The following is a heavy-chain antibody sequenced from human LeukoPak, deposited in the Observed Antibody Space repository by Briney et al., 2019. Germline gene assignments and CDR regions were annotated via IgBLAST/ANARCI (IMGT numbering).Heavy chain of an antibody. CDR1: GFTFSSYE. CDR3: VRLIRSSRSFDS. Sequence: GWSLALACEADGFTFSSYEINWVRQAPRKGLEWVSYISGSGSTINYADSVKGRFTISRDNANNSLYLQMNSLRAEDTAIYYCVRLIRSSRSFDSWGQGTLVTVFS. V-gene: IGHV3-48*03. D-gene: IGHD6-13*01. CDR2: ISGSGSTI. J-gene: IGHJ4*02.